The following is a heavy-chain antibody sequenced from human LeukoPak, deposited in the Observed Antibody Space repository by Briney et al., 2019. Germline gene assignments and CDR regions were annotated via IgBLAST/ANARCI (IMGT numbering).Heavy chain of an antibody. CDR2: INPNSGGT. CDR3: ARDAGTPLYYYYGIDV. D-gene: IGHD1-1*01. V-gene: IGHV1-2*02. J-gene: IGHJ6*02. CDR1: GYTFTGYY. Sequence: ASVKVSCKASGYTFTGYYMHWVRQAPGQGLEWMGWINPNSGGTNYAQKFQGRVTMTRDTSISTAYMELSRLRSDDTAVYYCARDAGTPLYYYYGIDVWGQGTTVTVSS.